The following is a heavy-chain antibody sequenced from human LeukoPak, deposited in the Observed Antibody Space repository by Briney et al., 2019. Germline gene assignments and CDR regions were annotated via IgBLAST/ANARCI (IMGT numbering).Heavy chain of an antibody. CDR3: ARGRGLTGYYTFDY. Sequence: GGFLRLSCAASGFTFSSYDMHWVRQATGKGLEWVSAIGTAGDTYYPGSVKGRFTISRENAKNSLYLQMNSLRAGDTAVYYCARGRGLTGYYTFDYWGQGTLVTVSS. CDR1: GFTFSSYD. V-gene: IGHV3-13*01. J-gene: IGHJ4*02. D-gene: IGHD3-9*01. CDR2: IGTAGDT.